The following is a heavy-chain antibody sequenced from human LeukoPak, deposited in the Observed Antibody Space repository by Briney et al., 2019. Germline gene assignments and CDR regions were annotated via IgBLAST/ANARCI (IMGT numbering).Heavy chain of an antibody. CDR1: GGSMSGYY. CDR2: IHSTGNT. CDR3: ARGGWSIDF. Sequence: SETLSLTCTVSGGSMSGYYWSWIRQPPGKGPELIGYIHSTGNTGYNPSLKSRVTISVDTSKNQFSLGLRSVTTADAAVYYCARGGWSIDFWGRGTLVTVSS. J-gene: IGHJ2*01. V-gene: IGHV4-59*01. D-gene: IGHD2-15*01.